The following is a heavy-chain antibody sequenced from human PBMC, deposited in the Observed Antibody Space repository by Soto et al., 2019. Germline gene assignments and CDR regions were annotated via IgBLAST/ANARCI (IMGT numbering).Heavy chain of an antibody. J-gene: IGHJ5*02. CDR3: ARVGIYYGDYREGWFDP. Sequence: SVKVSCKASGGTFSSYTISWVRQAPGQGLEWMGRIIPILGIANYAQKFQGRVTITADKSTSTAYMELSSLRSEDTAVYYCARVGIYYGDYREGWFDPWGQGTLVTVSS. V-gene: IGHV1-69*02. CDR2: IIPILGIA. CDR1: GGTFSSYT. D-gene: IGHD4-17*01.